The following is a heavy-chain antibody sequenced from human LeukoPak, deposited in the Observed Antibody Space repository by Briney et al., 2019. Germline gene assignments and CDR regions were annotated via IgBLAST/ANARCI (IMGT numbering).Heavy chain of an antibody. CDR3: ARDRSSAHDY. Sequence: GSLRLSCAASGFTFSSYSMNWVRQAPGKGLEWVSFISSSSSYIYYADSLKGRFTISRDNAKNSLYLQMNSLRAEDTAVYYCARDRSSAHDYWGQGTLVTVSS. V-gene: IGHV3-21*06. J-gene: IGHJ4*02. D-gene: IGHD3-10*01. CDR2: ISSSSSYI. CDR1: GFTFSSYS.